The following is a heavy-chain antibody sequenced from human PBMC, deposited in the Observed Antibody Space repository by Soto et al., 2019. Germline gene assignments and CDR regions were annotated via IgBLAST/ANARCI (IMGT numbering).Heavy chain of an antibody. CDR3: ARGIQYRYGIDV. CDR2: INGDGTGT. CDR1: GFTFSNHW. J-gene: IGHJ6*02. D-gene: IGHD5-18*01. V-gene: IGHV3-74*01. Sequence: EVQLVESGGGLVQPGVSLRLSCAAAGFTFSNHWIHWVRQAPGKGLVWVSRINGDGTGTFYADSVRGRFAISRDNAENTVYLQMNSLRAEDTAVYYCARGIQYRYGIDVWGQGTTVTVSS.